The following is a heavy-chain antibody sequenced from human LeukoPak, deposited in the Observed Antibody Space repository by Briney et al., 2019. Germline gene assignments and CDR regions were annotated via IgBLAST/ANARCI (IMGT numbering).Heavy chain of an antibody. CDR2: INGGGGST. J-gene: IGHJ4*02. CDR1: GFTFSSYA. CDR3: ARVLHKRNYDSSTYYGY. D-gene: IGHD3-22*01. V-gene: IGHV3-23*01. Sequence: GGSLRLSCAASGFTFSSYAMNWVRQAPGKGLEWVSAINGGGGSTYSADSVKGRFTISRDNSKNTLYLQMSSLRAEDTAVYYCARVLHKRNYDSSTYYGYWGQGTLVTVSS.